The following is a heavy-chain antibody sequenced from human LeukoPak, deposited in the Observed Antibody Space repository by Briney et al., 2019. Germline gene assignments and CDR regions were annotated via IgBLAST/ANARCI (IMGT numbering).Heavy chain of an antibody. CDR2: INHSGST. CDR3: ASAEAYYDFWSGYSDWFDP. CDR1: SVSFSGYY. D-gene: IGHD3-3*01. V-gene: IGHV4-34*01. J-gene: IGHJ5*02. Sequence: SETLSLTCAVYSVSFSGYYGSWISQPPGKGLEWIGEINHSGSTNYNPSLKSRVTISVDTSKNQFSLKLSSVTAADTAVYYCASAEAYYDFWSGYSDWFDPWGQGTLVTVSS.